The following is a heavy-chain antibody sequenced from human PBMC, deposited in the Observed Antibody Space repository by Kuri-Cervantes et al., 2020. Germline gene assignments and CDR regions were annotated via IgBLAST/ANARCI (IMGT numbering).Heavy chain of an antibody. D-gene: IGHD3-9*01. CDR1: GFTFDDYA. V-gene: IGHV3-9*01. J-gene: IGHJ6*02. CDR3: ARESYDILTGYLNYYGMDV. CDR2: ISWNSGSI. Sequence: SLKISCAASGFTFDDYAMHWVRQAPGKGLEWVSGISWNSGSIGYVDSVKGRFTISRDNAKNSLYLQMNSLRAEDTAVYYCARESYDILTGYLNYYGMDVWGQGTTVTVSS.